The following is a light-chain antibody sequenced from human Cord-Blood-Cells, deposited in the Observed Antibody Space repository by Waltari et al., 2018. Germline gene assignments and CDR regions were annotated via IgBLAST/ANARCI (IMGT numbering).Light chain of an antibody. V-gene: IGLV7-43*01. Sequence: QTVVTQEPSLTVSPGGTVTLTCASSPGAVTSGYYPNWFQQKPGQAPRALICGTSNNHSWTPARCSGTLLGGKAALTLSGVQPEDEAEYYCLLYYGGAWVFGGGPKLTVL. CDR1: PGAVTSGYY. CDR2: GTS. J-gene: IGLJ3*02. CDR3: LLYYGGAWV.